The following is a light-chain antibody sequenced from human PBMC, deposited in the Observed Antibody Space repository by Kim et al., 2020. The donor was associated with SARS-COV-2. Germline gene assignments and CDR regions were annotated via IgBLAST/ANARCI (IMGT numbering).Light chain of an antibody. Sequence: DIKMTQSPSSLSASVGDRVTITCRASQSISSYLNWYQQKPGQAPKLLIYAASSLQSGVPSRFSGSGSGTDFTLTISSLQPEDFATYYCQQSYSTPWTFGQGTKVDIK. CDR2: AAS. V-gene: IGKV1-39*01. CDR3: QQSYSTPWT. CDR1: QSISSY. J-gene: IGKJ1*01.